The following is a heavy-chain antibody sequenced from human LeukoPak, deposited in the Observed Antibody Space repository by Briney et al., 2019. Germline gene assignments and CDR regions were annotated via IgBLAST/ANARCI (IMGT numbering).Heavy chain of an antibody. V-gene: IGHV3-7*01. CDR3: ARVRYYYGSGRGYYYMDV. J-gene: IGHJ6*03. CDR1: GFTFSSYW. D-gene: IGHD3-10*01. CDR2: IKQDGSEK. Sequence: GGSLRLSCAASGFTFSSYWMSWVRQAPGKGLEWVANIKQDGSEKYYVDSVKGRFTISRDNAKNSLYLQMNSLRAEDTAVYYCARVRYYYGSGRGYYYMDVWGKGTTVTISS.